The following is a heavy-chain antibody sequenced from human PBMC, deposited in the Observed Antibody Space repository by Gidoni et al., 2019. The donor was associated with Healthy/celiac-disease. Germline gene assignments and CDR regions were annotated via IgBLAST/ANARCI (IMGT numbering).Heavy chain of an antibody. CDR3: AKDLAVAGTEGPDAFDI. Sequence: EVQLLESGGGLVQPGGSLRLSCAASGFTFSSYAMSWVRQAPGKGLEWVSAISGSGGSTYYADSVKGRFTISRDNSKNTLYLQMNSLRAEDTAVYYCAKDLAVAGTEGPDAFDIWGQGTMVTVSS. CDR2: ISGSGGST. CDR1: GFTFSSYA. J-gene: IGHJ3*02. V-gene: IGHV3-23*01. D-gene: IGHD6-19*01.